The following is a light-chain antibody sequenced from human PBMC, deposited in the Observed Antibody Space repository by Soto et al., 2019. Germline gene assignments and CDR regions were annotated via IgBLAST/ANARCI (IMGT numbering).Light chain of an antibody. V-gene: IGLV2-14*01. CDR3: ISYTSITTYV. Sequence: QSALTQPASVSASPGQSITISCTGTSSDVGIYNYVSWYQQHPGKAPKLLIYEVRNRPSGVSKRFSGSKSGNTASLIISGLQAEDEADYYCISYTSITTYVFGTGTKLTVL. J-gene: IGLJ1*01. CDR1: SSDVGIYNY. CDR2: EVR.